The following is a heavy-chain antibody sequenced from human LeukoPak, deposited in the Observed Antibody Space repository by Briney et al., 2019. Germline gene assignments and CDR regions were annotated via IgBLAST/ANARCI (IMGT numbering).Heavy chain of an antibody. J-gene: IGHJ6*03. CDR3: ARHGDYYYYMDV. CDR1: GGSISNYY. Sequence: SETLSLTCIVSGGSISNYYWSWIRQPPGKGLEWIGYIFYSGSTDYNPSLKSRVTISIDTSKNQFSLKLSSVTAADTAVYYCARHGDYYYYMDVWGKGTTVIISS. CDR2: IFYSGST. V-gene: IGHV4-59*08.